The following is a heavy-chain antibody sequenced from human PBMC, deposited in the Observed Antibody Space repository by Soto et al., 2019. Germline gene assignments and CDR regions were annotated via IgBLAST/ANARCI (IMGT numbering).Heavy chain of an antibody. D-gene: IGHD2-15*01. CDR3: AKRYCSGGTCGSPGYYYGMDV. J-gene: IGHJ6*02. Sequence: PGGSLRHSCAASGFTFRSYGMHWVRQAPGKWLEWVAVISYDGSNEYYADSVKGRSTISRDNSKNTLYLQMSSLRAEDTAVYYCAKRYCSGGTCGSPGYYYGMDVWGQGTTVTVSS. CDR2: ISYDGSNE. CDR1: GFTFRSYG. V-gene: IGHV3-30*18.